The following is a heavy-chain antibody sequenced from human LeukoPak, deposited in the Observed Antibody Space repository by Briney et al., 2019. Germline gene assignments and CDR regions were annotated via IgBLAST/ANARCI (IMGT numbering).Heavy chain of an antibody. CDR2: ISYDGSNK. V-gene: IGHV3-30*18. J-gene: IGHJ4*02. CDR3: AKDHGRDGYKFDY. CDR1: GFTFSSYG. D-gene: IGHD5-24*01. Sequence: GRSLRLSCAASGFTFSSYGMHWVRQAPGNGLEWVAVISYDGSNKYYADSVKGRFTISRDNSENTLYLQMNSLRAEDTAVYYCAKDHGRDGYKFDYWGQGTLVTVS.